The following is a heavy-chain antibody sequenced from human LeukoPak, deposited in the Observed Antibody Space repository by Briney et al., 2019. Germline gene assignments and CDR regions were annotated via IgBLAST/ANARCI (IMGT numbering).Heavy chain of an antibody. Sequence: SETLSLTCTVSDGSISSNSYYWGWIRQPPGKGLEWIGSISYSGRTYYNPSLESRVTISVDASRNQFSLELNSVTAADTAVYYCASRYFCSSSSCYTFDYWGQGTLVTVSS. CDR1: DGSISSNSYY. V-gene: IGHV4-39*01. D-gene: IGHD2-2*02. J-gene: IGHJ4*02. CDR3: ASRYFCSSSSCYTFDY. CDR2: ISYSGRT.